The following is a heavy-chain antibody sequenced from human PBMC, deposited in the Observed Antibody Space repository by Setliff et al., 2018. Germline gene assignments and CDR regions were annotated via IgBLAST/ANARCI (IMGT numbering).Heavy chain of an antibody. D-gene: IGHD6-6*01. J-gene: IGHJ4*02. Sequence: SETLSLTCAASGGTFTYYYWTWIRQSPGKGLEWIGEINHSGSPNYNPSLKNRVTISIDTSRNQFSLKLNPMTTADTAVYYCARGRNIAARLLDSWGQGTLVTVSS. CDR2: INHSGSP. V-gene: IGHV4-34*01. CDR1: GGTFTYYY. CDR3: ARGRNIAARLLDS.